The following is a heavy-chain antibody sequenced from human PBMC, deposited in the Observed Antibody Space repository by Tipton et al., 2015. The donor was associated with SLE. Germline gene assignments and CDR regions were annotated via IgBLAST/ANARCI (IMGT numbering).Heavy chain of an antibody. CDR2: IYSAGST. CDR1: GFSFTSYA. J-gene: IGHJ6*03. Sequence: SLRLSCAASGFSFTSYAMNWVRQAPGKGLEWVSLIYSAGSTSYADSVKGRFTVSRDTSKNTLYLQMNSLRAEDTAVYYCARDGANSYYMDVWGKGTTVTVSS. V-gene: IGHV3-23*03. CDR3: ARDGANSYYMDV. D-gene: IGHD4/OR15-4a*01.